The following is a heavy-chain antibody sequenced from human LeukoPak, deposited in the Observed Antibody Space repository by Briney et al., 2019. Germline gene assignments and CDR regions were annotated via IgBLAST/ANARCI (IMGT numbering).Heavy chain of an antibody. CDR1: GGSFSGYY. V-gene: IGHV4-34*01. CDR3: ARGLYYGSVSYYY. CDR2: INHSGST. Sequence: SETLSLTCAVYGGSFSGYYWSWIRQPPGKGLEWIGEINHSGSTNYNPSLKSRVTISVDTSKNQFSLKLSSVTAADTAVYYCARGLYYGSVSYYYWGQGTLVTVSS. D-gene: IGHD3-10*01. J-gene: IGHJ4*02.